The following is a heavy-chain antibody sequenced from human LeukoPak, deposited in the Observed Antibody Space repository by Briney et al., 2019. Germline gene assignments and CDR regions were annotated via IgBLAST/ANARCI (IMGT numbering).Heavy chain of an antibody. D-gene: IGHD5-18*01. CDR1: GGSISSYY. Sequence: SETLSLTCTVSGGSISSYYWSWIRQPAGKGLEWIGRIYTSGSTNYNPSLKSRVTISVDTSKNQFSLKLSSVTAADTAVYYCARDSYSYGLGNNWGQGTLVTVSS. CDR3: ARDSYSYGLGNN. J-gene: IGHJ4*02. CDR2: IYTSGST. V-gene: IGHV4-4*07.